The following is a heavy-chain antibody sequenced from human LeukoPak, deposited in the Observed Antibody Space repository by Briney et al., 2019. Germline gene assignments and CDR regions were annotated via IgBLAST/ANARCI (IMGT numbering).Heavy chain of an antibody. V-gene: IGHV3-23*01. D-gene: IGHD3-22*01. Sequence: HTGGSLRLSCAASGFTFGLFAMHWVRQAPGKGLEWVSAISGSGGATYHADADSVKGRFTISRDNSKNALYLEINNLRAEDTAVYYCAKDGYNYDSSGHFDYWGQGTLVTVSS. CDR1: GFTFGLFA. J-gene: IGHJ4*02. CDR3: AKDGYNYDSSGHFDY. CDR2: ISGSGGAT.